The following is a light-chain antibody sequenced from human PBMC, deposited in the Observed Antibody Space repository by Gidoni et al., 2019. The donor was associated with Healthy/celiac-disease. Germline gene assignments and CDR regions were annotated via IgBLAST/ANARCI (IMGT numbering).Light chain of an antibody. CDR3: QSFDSMTDSYV. V-gene: IGLV1-40*01. J-gene: IGLJ1*01. CDR1: NSNIGASYD. CDR2: GNI. Sequence: QSVLTQPPSVSGAPGQRVTISCTGSNSNIGASYDVQWYQQLPGTAPKLLIYGNINRPSGVPDRFSGSTSGTSASLAITGLQTEDEADYYCQSFDSMTDSYVFGTGTKVIVL.